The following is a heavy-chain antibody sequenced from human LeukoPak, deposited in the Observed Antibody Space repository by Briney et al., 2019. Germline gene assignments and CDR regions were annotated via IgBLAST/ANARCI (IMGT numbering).Heavy chain of an antibody. Sequence: KPSETLSLTCTVSGVSSSSSYWSWIRQPPGKGLEWIGYIFHTGDSNHNPSFKSRVSISLDTSKDQISLKLSSVTAADTAVYYCARHRFASPLDSWGQGTLVTVSS. CDR3: ARHRFASPLDS. V-gene: IGHV4-59*08. J-gene: IGHJ4*02. CDR1: GVSSSSSY. D-gene: IGHD2-21*01. CDR2: IFHTGDS.